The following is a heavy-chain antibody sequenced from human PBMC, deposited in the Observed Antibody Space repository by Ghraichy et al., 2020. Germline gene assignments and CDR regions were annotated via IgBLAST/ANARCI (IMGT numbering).Heavy chain of an antibody. D-gene: IGHD6-13*01. Sequence: GGSLRLSCAASGFTFSSYGMHWVRQAPGKGLEWVAFIRYDGSNKYYADSVKGRFTISRDNSKNTLYLQMNSLRAEDTAVYYCAKRSIAAADEHDYWGQGTLVTVSS. CDR3: AKRSIAAADEHDY. CDR1: GFTFSSYG. CDR2: IRYDGSNK. V-gene: IGHV3-30*02. J-gene: IGHJ4*02.